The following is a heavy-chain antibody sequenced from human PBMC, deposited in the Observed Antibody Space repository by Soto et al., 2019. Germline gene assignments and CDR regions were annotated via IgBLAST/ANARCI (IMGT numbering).Heavy chain of an antibody. CDR1: GYTLTELS. CDR3: ATQRRPPTMIADDAFDI. V-gene: IGHV1-24*01. D-gene: IGHD3-22*01. CDR2: FDPEDGET. Sequence: ASVKVSCKVSGYTLTELSMHWVRQAPGKGLEWMGGFDPEDGETIYAQKFQGRVTMTEDTSTDTAYMELSSLRSEDTAVYYCATQRRPPTMIADDAFDICGQGTMVTVSS. J-gene: IGHJ3*02.